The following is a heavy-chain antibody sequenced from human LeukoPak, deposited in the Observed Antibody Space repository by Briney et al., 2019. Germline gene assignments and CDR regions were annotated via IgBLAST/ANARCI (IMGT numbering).Heavy chain of an antibody. J-gene: IGHJ4*02. V-gene: IGHV1-18*01. CDR3: ARGGYSSGYYKPLYYFDY. CDR1: VYTFTSYG. Sequence: ASVTVSCKSSVYTFTSYGISWVRQAPGQGREGMGWISAYNGNKNYAQKLQGRVTMTTDTSTSTAYMELRSLRSDDTAVYYCARGGYSSGYYKPLYYFDYWGQGTLVTVSS. CDR2: ISAYNGNK. D-gene: IGHD3-22*01.